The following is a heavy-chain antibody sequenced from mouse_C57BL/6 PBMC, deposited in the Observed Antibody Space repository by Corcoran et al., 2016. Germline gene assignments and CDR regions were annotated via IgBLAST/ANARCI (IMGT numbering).Heavy chain of an antibody. CDR1: GYTFTGYW. CDR2: ILPGSGST. J-gene: IGHJ1*03. Sequence: QVQLQQSGAELMKPGASVKLSCKATGYTFTGYWIEWVKQRPGHGLEWIGEILPGSGSTNYNEKFKGRATFTADTSSNTAYMQLSSLTTEDSAIYYCARPLYDGSSFHWYFDVWGTGTTVTVSS. V-gene: IGHV1-9*01. D-gene: IGHD1-1*01. CDR3: ARPLYDGSSFHWYFDV.